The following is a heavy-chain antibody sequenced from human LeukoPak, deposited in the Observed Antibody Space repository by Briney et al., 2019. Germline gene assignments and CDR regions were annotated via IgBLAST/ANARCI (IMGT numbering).Heavy chain of an antibody. CDR3: ARSDDSGYYYMDV. D-gene: IGHD3-16*01. V-gene: IGHV4-34*01. J-gene: IGHJ6*03. CDR1: GGSFSGYY. Sequence: SETLSLTCAVYGGSFSGYYWSWIRQPPGKGLEWLGEINHSGSTNYNPSLKSRVTISVDTSKNQFSLKLSSVTAADTAVYYCARSDDSGYYYMDVWGKGTTVTISS. CDR2: INHSGST.